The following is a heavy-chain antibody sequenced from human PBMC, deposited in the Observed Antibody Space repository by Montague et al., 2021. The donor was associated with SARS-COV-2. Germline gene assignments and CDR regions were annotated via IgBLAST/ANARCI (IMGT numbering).Heavy chain of an antibody. V-gene: IGHV4-61*09. J-gene: IGHJ5*02. CDR3: ARDPHDYGWFDP. CDR1: GGSISSASYY. Sequence: TLSLTCTVSGGSISSASYYWSWIRPPAGKGLEWIGHIYSTVITNSSPSLKSRVTISVDLSKNQFSLKMTSVTAADPAGYYCARDPHDYGWFDPWGQGILVTVSS. CDR2: IYSTVIT. D-gene: IGHD4-17*01.